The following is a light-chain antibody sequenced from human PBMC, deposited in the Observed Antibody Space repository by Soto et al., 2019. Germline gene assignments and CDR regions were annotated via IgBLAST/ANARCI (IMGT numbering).Light chain of an antibody. CDR3: QQYNGYSRA. Sequence: DIPMTQSPSTLSASIGDRVTFTCRASQSIGDWLAWYQQKPGKAPKLLIYRASNLESGVPSRFSGSGSGTEFTLTISSLQPDDFATYYCQQYNGYSRAFGQGTKVEIK. CDR1: QSIGDW. J-gene: IGKJ1*01. CDR2: RAS. V-gene: IGKV1-5*03.